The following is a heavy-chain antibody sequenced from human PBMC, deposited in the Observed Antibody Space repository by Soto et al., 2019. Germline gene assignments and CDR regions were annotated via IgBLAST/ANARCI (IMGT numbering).Heavy chain of an antibody. J-gene: IGHJ1*01. CDR2: IWYDGSNK. V-gene: IGHV3-33*01. CDR3: ARSYYYDSSGYYRSFFQH. CDR1: GFTFSSYG. Sequence: PGGSLRLSCAASGFTFSSYGMHWVRQAPGKGLEWVAVIWYDGSNKYYADSVKGRFTISRDNSNNTLYLQMNSLRAEDTAVYYCARSYYYDSSGYYRSFFQHWGQGTLVTVSS. D-gene: IGHD3-22*01.